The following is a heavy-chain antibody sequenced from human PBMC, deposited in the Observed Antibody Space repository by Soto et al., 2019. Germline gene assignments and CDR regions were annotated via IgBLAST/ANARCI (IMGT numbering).Heavy chain of an antibody. CDR3: ARGNPYYDFWSGYYRIVDY. V-gene: IGHV4-34*01. CDR1: GGSFSGYY. D-gene: IGHD3-3*01. J-gene: IGHJ4*02. Sequence: SETLSLTCAVYGGSFSGYYWSWIRQPPGKGLEWIGEINHSGSTNYNPSLKSRVTISVDTSKNQFSLKLSSVTAADTAVYYCARGNPYYDFWSGYYRIVDYWGQGTLVTVSS. CDR2: INHSGST.